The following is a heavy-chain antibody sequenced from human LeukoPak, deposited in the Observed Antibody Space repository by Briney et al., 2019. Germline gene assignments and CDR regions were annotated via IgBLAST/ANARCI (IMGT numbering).Heavy chain of an antibody. Sequence: GGSLRLSCAASGFTFSDYYMHWIRQAPGKGLEWVSSITSSGNTIYYADSVKGRFTISRDNAKSSLYLQMNSLRAEDTAVYYCVRPLGEYQLLYPDYWGQGTLVTVSS. CDR2: ITSSGNTI. CDR3: VRPLGEYQLLYPDY. CDR1: GFTFSDYY. J-gene: IGHJ4*02. D-gene: IGHD2-2*02. V-gene: IGHV3-11*01.